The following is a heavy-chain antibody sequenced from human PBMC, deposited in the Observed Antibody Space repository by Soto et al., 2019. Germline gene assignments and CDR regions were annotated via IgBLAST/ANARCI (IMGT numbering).Heavy chain of an antibody. D-gene: IGHD6-19*01. CDR2: ISPYDGNT. CDR3: ARDLAVGLVDY. Sequence: ASVKVSCKASGYIFTNYGLSWVRQAPGQGLEWMAWISPYDGNTHYAQKLQGRVTMTTDTSTSTAYMELRSLRSDDTAVYYCARDLAVGLVDYWGQGTLVIVSS. CDR1: GYIFTNYG. V-gene: IGHV1-18*01. J-gene: IGHJ4*02.